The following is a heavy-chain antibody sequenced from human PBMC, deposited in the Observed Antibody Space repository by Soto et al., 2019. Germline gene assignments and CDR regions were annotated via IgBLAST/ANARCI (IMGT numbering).Heavy chain of an antibody. CDR3: ARLLYDFWSGYYRRGPLDV. D-gene: IGHD3-3*01. CDR2: ISSSSSTI. J-gene: IGHJ6*02. CDR1: GFTFSSYS. Sequence: EVQLVESGGGLVQPGGSLRLSCAASGFTFSSYSMNWVRQAPGKGLEWVSYISSSSSTIYYADSVKGRFTISRDNAKNSLYLQMNSLRDEDPAVYYCARLLYDFWSGYYRRGPLDVWGQGTTVTVSS. V-gene: IGHV3-48*02.